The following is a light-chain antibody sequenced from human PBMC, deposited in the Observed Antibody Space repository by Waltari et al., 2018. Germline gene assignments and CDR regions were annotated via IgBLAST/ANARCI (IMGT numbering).Light chain of an antibody. J-gene: IGKJ4*01. Sequence: EIVLTQSPATLSLSPGERATLSCRASQSVSSSLAWYQQKGGQAPRLPIHDASNRAAGIPARFSGSGSGTDFTLTISSLEPEDFTVYYCQHRSNWPSLTFGGGTKVEI. V-gene: IGKV3-11*01. CDR3: QHRSNWPSLT. CDR2: DAS. CDR1: QSVSSS.